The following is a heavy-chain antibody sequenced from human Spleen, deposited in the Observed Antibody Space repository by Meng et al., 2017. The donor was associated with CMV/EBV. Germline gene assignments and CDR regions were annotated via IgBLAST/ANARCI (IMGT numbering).Heavy chain of an antibody. D-gene: IGHD6-19*01. CDR3: ARAGTPPPSFDY. J-gene: IGHJ4*02. CDR2: ISSSSSYT. CDR1: GGSFSGYY. Sequence: QLQESGPGLVKPSETLSLTCAFYGGSFSGYYWSWIRQPPGKGLEWVSYISSSSSYTNYADSVKGRFTISRDNAKNSLYLQMNSLRAEDTAVYYCARAGTPPPSFDYWGQGTLVTVSS. V-gene: IGHV3-11*06.